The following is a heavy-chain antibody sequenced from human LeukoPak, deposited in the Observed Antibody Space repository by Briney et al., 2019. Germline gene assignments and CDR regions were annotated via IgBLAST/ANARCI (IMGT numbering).Heavy chain of an antibody. Sequence: SETLSLTCKVSGGSLSSSTHYWVWIRQPPGKGLEWIGSIYYSGSTNYNPSLKSRVTISVDTSKNQVSLKLSSVTAADTAVYYCARGRILRIAKYYMDVWGKGTTVTISS. J-gene: IGHJ6*03. V-gene: IGHV4-39*07. CDR3: ARGRILRIAKYYMDV. D-gene: IGHD2-15*01. CDR2: IYYSGST. CDR1: GGSLSSSTHY.